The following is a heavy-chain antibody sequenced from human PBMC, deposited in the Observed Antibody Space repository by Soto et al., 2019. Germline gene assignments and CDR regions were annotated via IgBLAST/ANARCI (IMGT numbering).Heavy chain of an antibody. D-gene: IGHD5-12*01. V-gene: IGHV3-30*18. CDR1: GFTFSNFG. CDR3: AKDIHPDTDTYHYGADY. CDR2: ITYDGSRR. J-gene: IGHJ4*02. Sequence: QVELVESGGGVVQPGTSLRLSCSASGFTFSNFGMHWVRQAPGKGLEWVSIITYDGSRRHYIDSVKGRFITSRDNSKNALYLQMNSLRADDTAVYYCAKDIHPDTDTYHYGADYWRQGTLVTVSS.